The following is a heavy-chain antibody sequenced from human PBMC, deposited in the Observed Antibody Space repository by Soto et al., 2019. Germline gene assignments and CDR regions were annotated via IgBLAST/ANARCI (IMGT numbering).Heavy chain of an antibody. CDR1: GFTFSDYY. J-gene: IGHJ6*02. V-gene: IGHV3-11*04. D-gene: IGHD2-2*01. Sequence: PGGSLRLSCAASGFTFSDYYMTWIRQAPGKGLEWVSYISSSGTGIYYPDSVKGRFTISRDNAKNSLYLQMSSLRAEDTAVYYCARGQHCSSTSCYLDGMDVWGQGTTVTVSS. CDR3: ARGQHCSSTSCYLDGMDV. CDR2: ISSSGTGI.